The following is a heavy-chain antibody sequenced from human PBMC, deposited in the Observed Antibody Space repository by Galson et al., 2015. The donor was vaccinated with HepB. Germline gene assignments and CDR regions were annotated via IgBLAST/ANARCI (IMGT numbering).Heavy chain of an antibody. CDR3: ARDWYSSGSLGDY. CDR1: GFTFSSYS. V-gene: IGHV3-21*01. J-gene: IGHJ4*02. CDR2: ISSSSSYI. Sequence: SLRLSCAASGFTFSSYSMNWVRQAPGKGLEWVSSISSSSSYIYYADSVKGRFTIPRDNAKNSLYLQMNSLRAEDTAVYYCARDWYSSGSLGDYWGQGTLVTVSS. D-gene: IGHD6-19*01.